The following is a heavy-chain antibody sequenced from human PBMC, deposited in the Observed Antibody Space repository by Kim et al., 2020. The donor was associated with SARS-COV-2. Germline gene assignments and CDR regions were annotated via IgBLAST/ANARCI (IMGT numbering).Heavy chain of an antibody. Sequence: SETLSLTCTVSGGSISSSGYYWGWIRQPPGKGLEWIGSVYYTGATYYDPSLKSRVTISVDTSKNQFSLKLSSVTAADTAVYYCARHFRGNSIWFLGLYQFDSWGQGTLVTVSS. J-gene: IGHJ4*02. CDR3: ARHFRGNSIWFLGLYQFDS. D-gene: IGHD2-2*02. V-gene: IGHV4-39*01. CDR2: VYYTGAT. CDR1: GGSISSSGYY.